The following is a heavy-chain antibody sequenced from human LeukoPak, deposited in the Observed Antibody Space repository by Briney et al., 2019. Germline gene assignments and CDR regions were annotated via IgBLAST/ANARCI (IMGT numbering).Heavy chain of an antibody. D-gene: IGHD1-26*01. CDR3: AREARVGGALQY. V-gene: IGHV3-74*03. CDR2: INPDGSIR. CDR1: GLTFSTYW. Sequence: GGSLRLSGAASGLTFSTYWMHWGRQAPGKGLAWVARINPDGSIRTYADSVQGRVTISRDTAKDTLFLQMNSLRAEDTAVYYCAREARVGGALQYWGQGTPVTVSS. J-gene: IGHJ4*02.